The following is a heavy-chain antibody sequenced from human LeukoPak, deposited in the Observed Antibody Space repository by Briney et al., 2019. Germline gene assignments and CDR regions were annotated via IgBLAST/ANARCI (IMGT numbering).Heavy chain of an antibody. D-gene: IGHD3-22*01. Sequence: PSETLSLTCTVSGGSISSYYWSWIRQPPGKGLEWIGYIYYSGSTYYNPSLKSRVTISVDTSKNQFSLKLSSVTAADTAVYYCARVDYDSSGPRFDYWGQGTLVTVSS. CDR2: IYYSGST. V-gene: IGHV4-30-4*08. CDR3: ARVDYDSSGPRFDY. CDR1: GGSISSYY. J-gene: IGHJ4*02.